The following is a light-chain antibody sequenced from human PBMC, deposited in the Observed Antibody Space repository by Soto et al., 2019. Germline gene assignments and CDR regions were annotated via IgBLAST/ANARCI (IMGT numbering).Light chain of an antibody. Sequence: PDSLAVSLGXXATISCRXXXSVLYSSNNKNYLAWYQQKPGQPPKLLIHWSSTRESGVPDRFSGSGSGTDFTLTISSLQAEDVAVYYCQQYYSTPYTFGQGTKLEIK. J-gene: IGKJ2*01. V-gene: IGKV4-1*01. CDR3: QQYYSTPYT. CDR1: XSVLYSSNNKNY. CDR2: WSS.